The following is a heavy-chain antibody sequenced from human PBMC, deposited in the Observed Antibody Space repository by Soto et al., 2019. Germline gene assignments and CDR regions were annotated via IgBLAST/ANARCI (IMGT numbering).Heavy chain of an antibody. V-gene: IGHV1-58*01. CDR2: IVVGSGNT. CDR3: AADRDIVVVPAGTYYYYYGMDV. CDR1: GFTFTSSA. Sequence: GASVKVSCKASGFTFTSSAVQWVRQARGQRLEWIGWIVVGSGNTNYAQKFQERVTITRDMSASTAYMELSSLRSEDTAVYYCAADRDIVVVPAGTYYYYYGMDVWGQGTTVTVSS. D-gene: IGHD2-2*01. J-gene: IGHJ6*02.